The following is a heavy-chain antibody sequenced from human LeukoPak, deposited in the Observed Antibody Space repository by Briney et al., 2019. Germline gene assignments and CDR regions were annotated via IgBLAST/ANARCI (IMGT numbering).Heavy chain of an antibody. Sequence: SETLSLTCTVSGGSVSSGSYYWSWIRQPPGKGLEWIGYIHYSGSTNYNPSLKSRVTISVDTSKNQFSLKLSSVTAADTAVYYCARDSAGSGVGYYYYYGMDVWGKGTTVTVSS. CDR2: IHYSGST. V-gene: IGHV4-61*01. J-gene: IGHJ6*04. D-gene: IGHD3-10*01. CDR1: GGSVSSGSYY. CDR3: ARDSAGSGVGYYYYYGMDV.